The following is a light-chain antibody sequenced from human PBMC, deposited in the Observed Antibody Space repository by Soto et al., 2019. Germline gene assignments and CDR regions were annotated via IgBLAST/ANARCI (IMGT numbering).Light chain of an antibody. CDR3: QQRSNWPGT. V-gene: IGKV3-11*01. Sequence: EIVLTQPPATLSLSPGERATLSCRASQSVSSYLAWYQQEPGQAPRLLIYDASNRATGIPARFSGSGSGTDFTLTISSLEPEDFAVYYCQQRSNWPGTFGGGTRWIS. CDR2: DAS. J-gene: IGKJ4*01. CDR1: QSVSSY.